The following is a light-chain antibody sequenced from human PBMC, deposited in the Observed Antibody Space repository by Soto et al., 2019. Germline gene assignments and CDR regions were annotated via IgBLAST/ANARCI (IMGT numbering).Light chain of an antibody. CDR1: RYIRTA. J-gene: IGKJ1*01. CDR2: VAS. Sequence: IQMTQSPSSLSASVGDRATITCRASRYIRTALSWYQHRPGQAPKVLICVASSLQSGVPSRFSGSGYGTDFTLTISSLQPEDFATYYSLQDYDYPWTFGQGTELEIK. V-gene: IGKV1-6*01. CDR3: LQDYDYPWT.